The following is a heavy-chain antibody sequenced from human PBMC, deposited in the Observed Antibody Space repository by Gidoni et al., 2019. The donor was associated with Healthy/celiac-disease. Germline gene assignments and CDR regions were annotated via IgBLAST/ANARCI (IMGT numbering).Heavy chain of an antibody. D-gene: IGHD3-3*01. V-gene: IGHV4-34*01. CDR1: GGSFSGYY. Sequence: QVQLQQWGAGLLKPSETLSLTCAVYGGSFSGYYWSWIRQPPGKGLEWIGEINHSGSTNYNPSLKSRVTITVDTSKNQFSLKLSSVTAADTAVYYCARADDFWSGYYYYGMDVWGQGTTVTVSS. J-gene: IGHJ6*02. CDR2: INHSGST. CDR3: ARADDFWSGYYYYGMDV.